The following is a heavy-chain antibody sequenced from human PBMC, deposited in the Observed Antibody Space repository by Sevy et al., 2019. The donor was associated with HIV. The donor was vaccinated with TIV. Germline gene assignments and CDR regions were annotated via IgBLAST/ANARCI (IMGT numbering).Heavy chain of an antibody. CDR3: ARGRAAAEHDLNYYYYYGMDV. J-gene: IGHJ6*02. Sequence: ASVKVSCKASVGTFSSYAISWVRQAPGQGLEWMGGIIPIFGTANYAQKFQGRVTITADESTSTAYMELSSLRSEDTAVYYCARGRAAAEHDLNYYYYYGMDVWGQGTTVTVSS. CDR1: VGTFSSYA. CDR2: IIPIFGTA. V-gene: IGHV1-69*13. D-gene: IGHD6-13*01.